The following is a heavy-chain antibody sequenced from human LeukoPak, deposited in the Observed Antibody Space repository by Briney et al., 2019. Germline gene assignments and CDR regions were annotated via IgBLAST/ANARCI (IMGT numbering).Heavy chain of an antibody. J-gene: IGHJ5*02. CDR2: INPSGGST. D-gene: IGHD3-22*01. CDR3: ARGGITMIPSAMVNWFDP. CDR1: GYTFTSYY. V-gene: IGHV1-46*01. Sequence: AXVKVSCKASGYTFTSYYMHWVRQAPGQGLEWMGIINPSGGSTSYAQKFQGRVTMTRDTSTSTVYMELSSLRSEDTAVYYCARGGITMIPSAMVNWFDPWGQGTPVTVSS.